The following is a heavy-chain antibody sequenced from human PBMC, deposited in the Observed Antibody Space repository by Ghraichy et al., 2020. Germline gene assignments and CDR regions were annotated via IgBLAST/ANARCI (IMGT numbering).Heavy chain of an antibody. D-gene: IGHD4-23*01. CDR3: ARGSDGGNLFPLGY. CDR1: GFTFSSYS. Sequence: GGSLRLSCAASGFTFSSYSMNWVRQAPGKGLEWVSSISSSSSYIYYADSVKGRFTISRDNAKNSLNLQMNSLRAEDTAVYYCARGSDGGNLFPLGYWGQGTLVTVSS. CDR2: ISSSSSYI. V-gene: IGHV3-21*01. J-gene: IGHJ4*02.